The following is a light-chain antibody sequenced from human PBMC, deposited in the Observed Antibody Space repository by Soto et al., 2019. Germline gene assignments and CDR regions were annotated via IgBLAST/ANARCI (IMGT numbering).Light chain of an antibody. Sequence: QSALTQPASVSGSPGQSITISCTGTSSDVGGYNYVSWYQQHPGKAPKLMIYDVSNRPSGVSNRFSGSKSGNTASLTISGLQAEDEADYYCSSYTSSSTPVFGGGTKGTVL. V-gene: IGLV2-14*01. CDR3: SSYTSSSTPV. CDR2: DVS. CDR1: SSDVGGYNY. J-gene: IGLJ2*01.